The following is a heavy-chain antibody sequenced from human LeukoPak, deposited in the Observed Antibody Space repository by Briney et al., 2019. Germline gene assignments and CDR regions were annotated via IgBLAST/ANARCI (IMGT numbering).Heavy chain of an antibody. Sequence: SETLSLTCTVSGGSISSSSYYWGWIRQPPGKGLEWIGSIYYSGSTYYNPSLKSRVTISVDTSKNQFSLKLSSVTAADTAAYYCARQPLITMVRGVPKTDAFDIWGQGTMVTVPS. J-gene: IGHJ3*02. D-gene: IGHD3-10*01. CDR1: GGSISSSSYY. CDR3: ARQPLITMVRGVPKTDAFDI. CDR2: IYYSGST. V-gene: IGHV4-39*01.